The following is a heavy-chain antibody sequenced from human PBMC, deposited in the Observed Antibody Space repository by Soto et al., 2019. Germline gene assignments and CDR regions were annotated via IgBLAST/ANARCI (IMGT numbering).Heavy chain of an antibody. CDR3: ARENSSGWYEDWFDP. CDR1: GFTFSSYW. D-gene: IGHD6-19*01. V-gene: IGHV3-74*01. CDR2: INSDGSST. Sequence: GGSLRLSCAASGFTFSSYWMHWVRQAPGKGLVWVSRINSDGSSTSYADSVKGRFTISRDNAKNTLYLQMNSLRAEDTAVYYCARENSSGWYEDWFDPWGQGTLVTVSS. J-gene: IGHJ5*02.